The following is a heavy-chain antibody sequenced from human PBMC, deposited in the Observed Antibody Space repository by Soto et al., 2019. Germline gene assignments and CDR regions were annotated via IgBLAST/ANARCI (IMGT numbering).Heavy chain of an antibody. CDR1: GGSISNVNYY. CDR2: IYYSGST. V-gene: IGHV4-39*01. J-gene: IGHJ5*02. D-gene: IGHD1-20*01. CDR3: ARGYNWDRSPYNWFGP. Sequence: QLQLQEPGPGLVKPSETLSLTCSVSGGSISNVNYYWSWIRQPPGKGLEWFGTIYYSGSTYYNPSCKGRVTISVDTCMNQLSLRLISVTAADTAVYYCARGYNWDRSPYNWFGPWGKGTLVTVSS.